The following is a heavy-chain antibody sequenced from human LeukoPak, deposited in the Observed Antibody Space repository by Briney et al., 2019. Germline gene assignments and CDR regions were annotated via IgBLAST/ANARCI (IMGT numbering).Heavy chain of an antibody. J-gene: IGHJ6*02. CDR3: ARGTHGYYYYGMDV. CDR2: INHSGST. Sequence: PSETLSLTCAVYGGSFSGYYWSWIRQPPGKGLEWIGEINHSGSTNYNPSLKSRVTISVDTSKNQFSLKLSSVTAADTAVYYCARGTHGYYYYGMDVWGQGTTVTVSS. CDR1: GGSFSGYY. V-gene: IGHV4-34*01. D-gene: IGHD3-22*01.